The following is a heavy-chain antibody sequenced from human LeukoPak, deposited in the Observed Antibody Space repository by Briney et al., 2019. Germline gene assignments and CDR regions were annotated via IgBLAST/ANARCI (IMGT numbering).Heavy chain of an antibody. CDR1: GGSFSGYY. J-gene: IGHJ4*02. Sequence: SETLSLTCAVYGGSFSGYYWSWIRQPPGNGLEWIGEINHSGSTNYNPSLKSRVTISVGTSKNQFSLKLSSVTAADTAVYYCASGYGSGSYYDYWGQGTLVTVSS. CDR2: INHSGST. CDR3: ASGYGSGSYYDY. V-gene: IGHV4-34*01. D-gene: IGHD3-10*01.